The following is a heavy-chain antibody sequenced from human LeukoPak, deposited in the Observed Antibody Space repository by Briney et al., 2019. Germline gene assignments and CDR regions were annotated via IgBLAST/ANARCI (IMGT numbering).Heavy chain of an antibody. D-gene: IGHD2-15*01. Sequence: SETLSLTCAVYGGSFSGYYWSWIRQPPGKGLEWIGEINHSGSTNYNPSLKSRVTISVDTSKNQFSLKLSSVTAADTAVYYCARYPHGYCSGGSCARCRGYFDYWGQGTLVTVSS. CDR2: INHSGST. J-gene: IGHJ4*02. CDR3: ARYPHGYCSGGSCARCRGYFDY. CDR1: GGSFSGYY. V-gene: IGHV4-34*01.